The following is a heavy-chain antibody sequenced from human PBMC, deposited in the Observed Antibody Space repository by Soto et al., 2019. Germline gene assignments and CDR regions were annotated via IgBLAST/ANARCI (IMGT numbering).Heavy chain of an antibody. CDR3: ARDRLGYYGMDV. D-gene: IGHD2-21*01. CDR1: GGTFSSYA. V-gene: IGHV1-69*13. J-gene: IGHJ6*02. CDR2: IIPIFGTA. Sequence: SVKVSCKASGGTFSSYAISWVRQAPGQGLEWMGGIIPIFGTANYAQKFQGRVTITADESTSTAYMELSSLRSEDTAVYYCARDRLGYYGMDVWGQGTTVTAP.